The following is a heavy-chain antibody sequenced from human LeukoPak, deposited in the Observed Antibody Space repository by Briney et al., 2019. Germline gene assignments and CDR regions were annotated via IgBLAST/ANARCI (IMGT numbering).Heavy chain of an antibody. CDR3: AREGLAAAGHDY. J-gene: IGHJ4*02. V-gene: IGHV3-21*01. CDR2: ISTSSGYK. Sequence: PGGSLRLSCAASGFSFSSFSMNWVRQAPGKGLEWVSSISTSSGYKYYADSMKGRFTVSRDNAKNPLYLQMNSLRAEDTAVYFCAREGLAAAGHDYWGQGTLVTVSS. D-gene: IGHD6-13*01. CDR1: GFSFSSFS.